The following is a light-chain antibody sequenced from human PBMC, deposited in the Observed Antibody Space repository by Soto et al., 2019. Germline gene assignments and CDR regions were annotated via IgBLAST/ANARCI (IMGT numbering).Light chain of an antibody. CDR1: SNDVGGYNV. CDR3: SSYAGTTTHTV. Sequence: QSALTQPASVSGSPGQSITFSCTGTSNDVGGYNVVSWYQQHPGRAPKLIISEVNKRPSGISDRFSGSKSGSTASLTISGLQAEDEADYYCSSYAGTTTHTVFGGGTQLTVL. J-gene: IGLJ7*01. CDR2: EVN. V-gene: IGLV2-23*02.